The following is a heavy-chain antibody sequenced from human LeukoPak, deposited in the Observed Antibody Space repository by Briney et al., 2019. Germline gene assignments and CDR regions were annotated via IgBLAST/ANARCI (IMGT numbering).Heavy chain of an antibody. J-gene: IGHJ4*02. CDR2: IKQDGSEK. Sequence: GGSLRLSCAAYGLTFSSYWMSWVRQAPGKGLEWVANIKQDGSEKYYVDSVKGRFTISRDNAKNSLYLQMNSLRAEDTAVYYCARDPSGWYLDWGQGTLVTVSS. CDR1: GLTFSSYW. CDR3: ARDPSGWYLD. D-gene: IGHD6-19*01. V-gene: IGHV3-7*01.